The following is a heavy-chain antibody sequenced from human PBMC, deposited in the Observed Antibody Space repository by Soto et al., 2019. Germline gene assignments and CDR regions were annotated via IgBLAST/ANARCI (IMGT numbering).Heavy chain of an antibody. CDR1: GYTFTSYG. CDR2: INTYNGNT. D-gene: IGHD3-22*01. V-gene: IGHV1-18*01. CDR3: ARLDSSGYYEVY. J-gene: IGHJ4*02. Sequence: QVQLVQSGAEVKKPGASVKVSCKASGYTFTSYGITWVRQAPGQGLEWMGWINTYNGNTNYAQKLQGRVTMTTDTARSTAYMELRSLRSDDTAVYYCARLDSSGYYEVYWGQGTLVTVSS.